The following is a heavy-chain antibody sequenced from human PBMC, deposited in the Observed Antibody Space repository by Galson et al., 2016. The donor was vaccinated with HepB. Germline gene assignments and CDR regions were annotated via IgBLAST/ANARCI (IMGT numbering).Heavy chain of an antibody. CDR2: IRYDGSKK. CDR1: GFTFNDYG. V-gene: IGHV3-33*01. CDR3: AREDQLLYYYGLDV. Sequence: SLRLSCAASGFTFNDYGMHWVRQAPGKGLEWVAVIRYDGSKKYYADAVQGRFTISRDNSKNILHLQMNSLRAEDTAVYYCAREDQLLYYYGLDVWGQGTTVTVAS. D-gene: IGHD2-2*01. J-gene: IGHJ6*02.